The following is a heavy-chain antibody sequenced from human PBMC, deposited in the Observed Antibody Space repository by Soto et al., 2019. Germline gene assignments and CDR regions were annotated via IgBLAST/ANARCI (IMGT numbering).Heavy chain of an antibody. Sequence: PGGSLRLSCAAFGFTLDKYTMGWVRQAPGKGLEWVAESFSSGGTQYADSVKGRFTISRDNSRNMVFLQMNGLRVEDTALYYCARDREPDGIWTFDSWGQRALVTVSS. D-gene: IGHD3-9*01. CDR3: ARDREPDGIWTFDS. J-gene: IGHJ4*02. V-gene: IGHV3-53*01. CDR1: GFTLDKYT. CDR2: SFSSGGT.